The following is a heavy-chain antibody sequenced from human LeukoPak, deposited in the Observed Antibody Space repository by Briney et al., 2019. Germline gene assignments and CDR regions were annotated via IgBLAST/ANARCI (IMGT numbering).Heavy chain of an antibody. Sequence: SQTLSLTCAISGDSVSGNSAAWNWIRQSPSRGLEWLGRTYYRSKWYNDYAVSVKSRITINPDTSKNQFSLQLNSVAPEDTAVYYCARQAAAAGVRYFQHWGQGTLVTVPS. CDR3: ARQAAAAGVRYFQH. J-gene: IGHJ1*01. CDR1: GDSVSGNSAA. CDR2: TYYRSKWYN. V-gene: IGHV6-1*01. D-gene: IGHD6-13*01.